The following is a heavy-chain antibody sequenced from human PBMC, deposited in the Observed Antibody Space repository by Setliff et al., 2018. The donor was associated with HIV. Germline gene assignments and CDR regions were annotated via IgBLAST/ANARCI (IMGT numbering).Heavy chain of an antibody. CDR3: ARGARGYSYG. J-gene: IGHJ4*02. D-gene: IGHD5-18*01. V-gene: IGHV3-7*01. CDR1: GFTFSSYW. Sequence: PGGSLRLSCAGSGFTFSSYWMSWVRQAPGKGLEWVANIKQDGSEKYYVESVKGRFTISRDNANNSLCLQMNSLRAEDTAVYYCARGARGYSYGWGQGTLVTVSS. CDR2: IKQDGSEK.